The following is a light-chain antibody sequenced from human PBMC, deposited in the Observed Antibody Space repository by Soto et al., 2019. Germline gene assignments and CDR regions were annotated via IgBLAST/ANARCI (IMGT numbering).Light chain of an antibody. CDR2: QDN. J-gene: IGLJ2*01. Sequence: SYELTQPPSVSVSPGQTASITCSGNKLGDKYVCWYQQKPGQSPMLVIYQDNKRPSGIPERFSGSNSGNTATLTISGTQAMDEADYYCQAWDSSTLIFGGGTKLTVL. CDR3: QAWDSSTLI. CDR1: KLGDKY. V-gene: IGLV3-1*01.